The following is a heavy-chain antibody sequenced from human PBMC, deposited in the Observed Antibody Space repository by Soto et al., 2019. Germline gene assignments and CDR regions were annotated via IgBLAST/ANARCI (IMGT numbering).Heavy chain of an antibody. CDR2: IRSKGNNYAT. Sequence: EVQLVESGGGLVQPGGSLKLSCAASGFTFSGSALHWVRQASGKGLEWVGRIRSKGNNYATAYGASLKGRFTISRDDSKNTAYLQMNSLNTEDTAVYYCSRQASDVWSGKPQYYMDVWGKGTTVTVSS. CDR3: SRQASDVWSGKPQYYMDV. CDR1: GFTFSGSA. J-gene: IGHJ6*03. D-gene: IGHD3-3*01. V-gene: IGHV3-73*01.